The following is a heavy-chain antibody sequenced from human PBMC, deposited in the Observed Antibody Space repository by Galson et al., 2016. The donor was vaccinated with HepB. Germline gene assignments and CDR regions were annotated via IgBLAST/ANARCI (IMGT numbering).Heavy chain of an antibody. CDR1: GFIFSAYA. Sequence: SLRLSCAASGFIFSAYAVHWVRQAPGKGLEFLSAISGNGGTTHYADSVKGRFTISRDNSKNTLYLQMSSLRLEDTAVYYCVRDEGQGWYYHWGQGTLVTVSS. CDR2: ISGNGGTT. V-gene: IGHV3-64D*06. D-gene: IGHD6-19*01. CDR3: VRDEGQGWYYH. J-gene: IGHJ5*02.